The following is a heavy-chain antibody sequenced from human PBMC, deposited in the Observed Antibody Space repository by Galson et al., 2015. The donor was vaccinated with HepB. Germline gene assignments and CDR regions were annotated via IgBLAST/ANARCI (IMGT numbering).Heavy chain of an antibody. Sequence: SLRLSCAASGFTFSSSAMSWVRQAPGKGLEWVSTISGSGGSTYYADPVKGRFTISRDNSKNTLSLQMNTLRAEDTAVYYCARDDMGSGSYLSLPFYYYYGMDVWGQGTTVTVSS. D-gene: IGHD3-10*01. CDR1: GFTFSSSA. J-gene: IGHJ6*02. CDR3: ARDDMGSGSYLSLPFYYYYGMDV. V-gene: IGHV3-23*01. CDR2: ISGSGGST.